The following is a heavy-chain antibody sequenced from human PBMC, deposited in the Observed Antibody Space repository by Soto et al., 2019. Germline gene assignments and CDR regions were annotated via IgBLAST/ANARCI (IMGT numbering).Heavy chain of an antibody. Sequence: GGSLRLSCAASGFTFSSYDMHWVRQATGKGLEWVSAIGTAGDTYYPGSVKGRFTISRENAKNSLYLQMNSLRAGDTAVYYCARDSRIYYDFWSGYLKYAFDIWGQGTMVTVSS. D-gene: IGHD3-3*01. CDR2: IGTAGDT. CDR3: ARDSRIYYDFWSGYLKYAFDI. CDR1: GFTFSSYD. V-gene: IGHV3-13*01. J-gene: IGHJ3*02.